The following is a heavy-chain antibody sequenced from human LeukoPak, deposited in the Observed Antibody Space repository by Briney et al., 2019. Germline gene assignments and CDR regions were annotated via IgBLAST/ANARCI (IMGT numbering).Heavy chain of an antibody. CDR2: IYYSGST. CDR1: GGSISSSSYY. J-gene: IGHJ4*02. D-gene: IGHD2-2*02. CDR3: ASRSRYCSSTSCYMEEDY. V-gene: IGHV4-39*01. Sequence: SETLSLTCTVSGGSISSSSYYWGWIRQPPGKGLEWIGSIYYSGSTYYNPSLKSRVTISVDTSKNQFSLKLSSVTAADTAVYYCASRSRYCSSTSCYMEEDYWGQGTLVTVSS.